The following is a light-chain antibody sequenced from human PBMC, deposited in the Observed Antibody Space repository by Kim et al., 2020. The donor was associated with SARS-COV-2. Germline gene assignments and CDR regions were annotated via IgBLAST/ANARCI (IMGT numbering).Light chain of an antibody. Sequence: PGERATLACRASQSVSSNYLAWYQQKPGQAPRLLSHGASSRATGIPDRFSGSGSGTDFTLTIGRLEPEDFAVYYCQQYGRTPPISFGQGTRLEIK. V-gene: IGKV3-20*01. J-gene: IGKJ5*01. CDR2: GAS. CDR1: QSVSSNY. CDR3: QQYGRTPPIS.